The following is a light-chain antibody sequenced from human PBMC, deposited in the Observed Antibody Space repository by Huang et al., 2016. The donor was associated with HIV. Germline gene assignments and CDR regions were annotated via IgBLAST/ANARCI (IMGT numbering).Light chain of an antibody. V-gene: IGKV3D-15*01. Sequence: EIVMTQSPATLSVSPGERATLSCRASQGVSNNIAWYQQKPGQTPRLLIHGAATRATGSAHKLSGRGSGTDFTLTITSLQPEDSAVYYCQHYNNWPPWTFGPGTQVEI. CDR2: GAA. CDR3: QHYNNWPPWT. CDR1: QGVSNN. J-gene: IGKJ1*01.